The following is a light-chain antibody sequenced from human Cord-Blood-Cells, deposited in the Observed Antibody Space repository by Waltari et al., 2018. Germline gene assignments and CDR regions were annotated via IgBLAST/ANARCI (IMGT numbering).Light chain of an antibody. Sequence: QSVLPQPPSASGTPGQRVTISRSGSSSNIGSNTINWYQQLPGTAPKLLIYSNNQRPSGVPDRFSGSKSGTSASLAISGLQSEDEADYYCAAWDDSLNGPVFGGGTKLTVL. J-gene: IGLJ2*01. CDR1: SSNIGSNT. CDR3: AAWDDSLNGPV. CDR2: SNN. V-gene: IGLV1-44*01.